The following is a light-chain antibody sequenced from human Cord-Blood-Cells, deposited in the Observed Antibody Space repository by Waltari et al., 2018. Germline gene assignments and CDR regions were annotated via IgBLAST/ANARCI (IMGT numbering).Light chain of an antibody. CDR2: DVS. J-gene: IGLJ2*01. CDR3: SSYTSSSTLVV. V-gene: IGLV2-14*01. Sequence: QSALTQPASVSGSPGQSFTFPCTETSSDVGGYNYVSCYQQQPGKAPKLMIYDVSNRPSGVSNRFSGSKSGNTASLTISGLQAEDEADYYCSSYTSSSTLVVFGGGTKLTVL. CDR1: SSDVGGYNY.